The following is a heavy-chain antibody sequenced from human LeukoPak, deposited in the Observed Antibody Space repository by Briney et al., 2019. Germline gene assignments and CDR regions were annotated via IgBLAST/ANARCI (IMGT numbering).Heavy chain of an antibody. CDR3: AMPGYSSSHGGRGDDY. CDR1: GGSISSSSYY. J-gene: IGHJ4*02. D-gene: IGHD6-13*01. CDR2: IYYSGST. V-gene: IGHV4-39*07. Sequence: PSETLSLTCTVSGGSISSSSYYWGWIRQPPGKGLEWIGSIYYSGSTYYNPSLKSRVTISVDTSKNQFSLKLSSVTAADTAVYYCAMPGYSSSHGGRGDDYWGQGTLVTVSS.